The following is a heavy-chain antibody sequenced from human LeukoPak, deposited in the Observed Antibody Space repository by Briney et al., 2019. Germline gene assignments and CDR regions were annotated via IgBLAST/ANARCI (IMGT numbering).Heavy chain of an antibody. CDR3: AKAAYCTSTSCHFSGYAQRPLDS. V-gene: IGHV3-30*18. J-gene: IGHJ4*02. CDR2: ISKDGSSK. Sequence: GGSLRLSCVASGFTFNNYWMSWVRQAPGKGLEWVAGISKDGSSKDYADSVKGRFTNSRDNSKNTMYLQMNSLRVEDTAVYYCAKAAYCTSTSCHFSGYAQRPLDSWGQGTLVTVSS. D-gene: IGHD2-2*01. CDR1: GFTFNNYW.